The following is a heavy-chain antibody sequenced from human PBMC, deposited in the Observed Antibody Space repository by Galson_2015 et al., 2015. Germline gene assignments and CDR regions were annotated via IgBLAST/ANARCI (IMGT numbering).Heavy chain of an antibody. CDR2: ITQDGSET. V-gene: IGHV3-7*03. CDR3: AREASCLPIDH. D-gene: IGHD2-2*01. J-gene: IGHJ4*02. CDR1: GFNFGSHW. Sequence: SLRLSCAASGFNFGSHWMTWVRQAPGKGLEWVANITQDGSETYYADSVKGRFTISRDNVKNTLYLQMNSLRAEDTAIYYCAREASCLPIDHWGQGTLVTVSS.